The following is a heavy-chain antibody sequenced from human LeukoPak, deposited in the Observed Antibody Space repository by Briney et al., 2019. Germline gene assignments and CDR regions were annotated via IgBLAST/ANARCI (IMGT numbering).Heavy chain of an antibody. CDR2: ISAYNDNT. Sequence: GASVKVSCKASGYTFTSYGISWVRQAPGQGLEWMGWISAYNDNTNYAQKLQGRVTMTTDTSTSTAYMELRSLRSDDTAVYYCARVDGGGHYYYMDVWGKGTTVTVSS. V-gene: IGHV1-18*01. CDR1: GYTFTSYG. D-gene: IGHD2-21*01. CDR3: ARVDGGGHYYYMDV. J-gene: IGHJ6*03.